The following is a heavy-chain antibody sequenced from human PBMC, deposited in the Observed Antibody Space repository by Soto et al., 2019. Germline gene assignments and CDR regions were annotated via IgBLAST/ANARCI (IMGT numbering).Heavy chain of an antibody. V-gene: IGHV3-30*03. D-gene: IGHD3-10*01. J-gene: IGHJ6*02. CDR2: ISYDGSNK. CDR1: GFTFNNYG. Sequence: GGSLRLSCAASGFTFNNYGMHWVRQAPGKGLEWVAVISYDGSNKYYADSVKGRFTISRDNSKNTLYLQMNSLRAEDTAVYYCARDKPYGSGSYYNGGMDVWGQGTTVTVSS. CDR3: ARDKPYGSGSYYNGGMDV.